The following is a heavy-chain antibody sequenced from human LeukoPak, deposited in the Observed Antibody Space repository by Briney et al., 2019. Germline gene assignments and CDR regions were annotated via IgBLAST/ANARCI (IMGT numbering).Heavy chain of an antibody. V-gene: IGHV4-39*07. J-gene: IGHJ3*02. Sequence: SETLSLTCPVSGGSISSSSYYWGWIRQPPGKGPEWIGTIYYVGDTYYNPSLQSRVTISVDTSKNQFSLKLSSVTAADTAVYYCARDSSYAFDIWGQGTMVTVSS. CDR1: GGSISSSSYY. CDR3: ARDSSYAFDI. CDR2: IYYVGDT. D-gene: IGHD6-6*01.